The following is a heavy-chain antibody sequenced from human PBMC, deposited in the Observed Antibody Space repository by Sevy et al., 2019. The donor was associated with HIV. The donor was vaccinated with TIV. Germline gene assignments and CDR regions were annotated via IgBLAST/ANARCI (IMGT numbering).Heavy chain of an antibody. CDR1: GFTVSSNY. CDR2: IYSGGST. D-gene: IGHD2-2*02. J-gene: IGHJ4*02. V-gene: IGHV3-53*01. Sequence: GGSLRLSCAASGFTVSSNYMSWVRQAPGKGLEWVSVIYSGGSTYYADSVKGRFTISRDNSKNTLYLQMNSLRAEDTAVYYCPRDRTRYCSSTSCYTVYFDYWGQGTLVTVSS. CDR3: PRDRTRYCSSTSCYTVYFDY.